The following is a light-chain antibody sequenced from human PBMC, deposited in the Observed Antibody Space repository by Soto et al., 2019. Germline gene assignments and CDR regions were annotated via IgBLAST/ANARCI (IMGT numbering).Light chain of an antibody. CDR2: DAS. V-gene: IGKV3-20*01. CDR3: QQYASSVT. Sequence: IVLTQAPGTLSFSPGEIATLSFRASQSVSSSYLAWYQQKPGQAPRVLIYDASSRATGIPDRFSGSGSGTEFTLTISRLEPEDLAVYYCQQYASSVTFGGGTKVDIK. CDR1: QSVSSSY. J-gene: IGKJ4*01.